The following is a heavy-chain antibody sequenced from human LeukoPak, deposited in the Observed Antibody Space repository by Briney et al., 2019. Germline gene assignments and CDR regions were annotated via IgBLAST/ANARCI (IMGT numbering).Heavy chain of an antibody. D-gene: IGHD6-13*01. J-gene: IGHJ4*02. V-gene: IGHV4-59*01. Sequence: SETLSLTCAVSGGSITSYYWSWIRQSPGKGLEWIGSIFYTGTTNYNPSLKSRVTISVDTSKNQFSLKLRSVATEDTAAYFCARARWSPYYFDNWGQGTLVTVSS. CDR2: IFYTGTT. CDR1: GGSITSYY. CDR3: ARARWSPYYFDN.